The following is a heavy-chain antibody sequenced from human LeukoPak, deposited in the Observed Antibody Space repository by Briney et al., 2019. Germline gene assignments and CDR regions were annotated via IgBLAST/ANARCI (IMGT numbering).Heavy chain of an antibody. D-gene: IGHD3-9*01. CDR1: GGSISSYY. J-gene: IGHJ3*02. CDR3: ARHGSPLNYDILTGYYRDAFDI. CDR2: IYYSGST. V-gene: IGHV4-59*08. Sequence: PSETLSLTCTVSGGSISSYYWSWIRQPPGKGLEWIGYIYYSGSTNYNPSLKSRVTISVDTSKNQFSLKLSSVTAADTAVYYCARHGSPLNYDILTGYYRDAFDIWGQGTMVTVSS.